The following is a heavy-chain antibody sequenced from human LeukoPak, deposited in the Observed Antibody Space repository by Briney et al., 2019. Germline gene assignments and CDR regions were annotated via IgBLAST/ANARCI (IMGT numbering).Heavy chain of an antibody. J-gene: IGHJ6*02. D-gene: IGHD1-26*01. V-gene: IGHV1-24*01. CDR3: ATGEDYYYYGMDV. CDR2: FDPEDGET. Sequence: ASVNVSFKVSGYTLTELSMHWVRQAPGKGLECMGGFDPEDGETIYAQKFQGRVTMTEDTSTDTAYMELSSLRSEDTAVYYCATGEDYYYYGMDVWGQGTTVTVSS. CDR1: GYTLTELS.